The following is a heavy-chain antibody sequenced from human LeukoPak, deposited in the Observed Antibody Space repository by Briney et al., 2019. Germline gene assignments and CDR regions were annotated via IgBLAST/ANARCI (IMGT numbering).Heavy chain of an antibody. CDR1: GYSFTSYW. CDR3: ARGYCSGGSCYDAFDI. D-gene: IGHD2-15*01. J-gene: IGHJ3*02. V-gene: IGHV5-51*01. CDR2: SYPGDSDT. Sequence: GESLKISCKGSGYSFTSYWIGWVRQMPGKGLEWMGISYPGDSDTRYSPSFQGQVTISADKSISTAYLQWSSLKASDTAMYYCARGYCSGGSCYDAFDIWGQGTMVTVSS.